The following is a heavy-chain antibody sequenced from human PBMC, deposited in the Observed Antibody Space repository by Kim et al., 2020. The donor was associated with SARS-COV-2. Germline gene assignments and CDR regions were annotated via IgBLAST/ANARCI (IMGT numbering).Heavy chain of an antibody. Sequence: SETLSLTCTVSGGSISSSNFYWGWIRQPPGKGLEWIGSVYYSGSTYYKSSLKSRVTISVDTSKNQFSLKLNSVTDADTAVYFCARHSSTSATTAKGWVDPWGQGTLVTVSS. J-gene: IGHJ5*02. CDR1: GGSISSSNFY. CDR3: ARHSSTSATTAKGWVDP. D-gene: IGHD1-1*01. V-gene: IGHV4-39*01. CDR2: VYYSGST.